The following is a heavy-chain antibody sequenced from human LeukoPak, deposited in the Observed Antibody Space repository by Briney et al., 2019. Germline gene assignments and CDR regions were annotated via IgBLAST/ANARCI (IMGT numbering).Heavy chain of an antibody. CDR3: AKGAYDYIEMGYFDY. Sequence: GGSLRLPCAASGFSISNPAMSWVPQAPGKGLEWVSHIVASSESTSYADSVKGRFTISRDSTKNTLYLQMNSLRAEDMAVYSCAKGAYDYIEMGYFDYWGRGTLVTVSS. CDR1: GFSISNPA. CDR2: IVASSEST. D-gene: IGHD5-12*01. J-gene: IGHJ4*02. V-gene: IGHV3-23*01.